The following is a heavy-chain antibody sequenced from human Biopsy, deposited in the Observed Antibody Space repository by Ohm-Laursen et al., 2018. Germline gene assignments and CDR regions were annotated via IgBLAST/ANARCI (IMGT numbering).Heavy chain of an antibody. V-gene: IGHV4-31*03. D-gene: IGHD5-12*01. Sequence: SQTLSLTCTVSGVSINGGRYYWNWIRHHPGKGLEWIGNIFYSANTYYNPSLKSRVTISVDTSKNQFSLKLSSLTAADTAVYYCARLGSGDYFPTFFDFWGQGALVTVS. CDR2: IFYSANT. CDR3: ARLGSGDYFPTFFDF. CDR1: GVSINGGRYY. J-gene: IGHJ4*02.